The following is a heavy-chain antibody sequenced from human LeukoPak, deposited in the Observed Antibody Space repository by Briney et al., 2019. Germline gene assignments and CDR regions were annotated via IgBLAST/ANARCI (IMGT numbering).Heavy chain of an antibody. Sequence: EASVKVSCKASGGTFSSYAISWVRQAPGQGLEWMGGIIPIFGTANYAQKFQGRVTITTDESTSTAYMELSSLRSEDTAVYYCARSAGDSSGYYDRTNNWFDPWGQGTLVTVSS. CDR2: IIPIFGTA. V-gene: IGHV1-69*05. CDR3: ARSAGDSSGYYDRTNNWFDP. CDR1: GGTFSSYA. D-gene: IGHD3-22*01. J-gene: IGHJ5*02.